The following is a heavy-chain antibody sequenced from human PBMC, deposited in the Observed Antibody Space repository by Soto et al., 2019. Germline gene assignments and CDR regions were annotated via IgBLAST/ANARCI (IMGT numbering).Heavy chain of an antibody. CDR3: ARLIGDSWLDS. CDR1: GDSVSTNSAT. J-gene: IGHJ5*01. V-gene: IGHV6-1*01. CDR2: TYYRSKWYN. D-gene: IGHD2-8*01. Sequence: SQTLSLTCAISGDSVSTNSATWDWSRQSPSRGLEWLGRTYYRSKWYNDYAVSVKGRITINPDTSNIQLSLQLDSVTPDDTAVYYCARLIGDSWLDSWGQGTLVTVSS.